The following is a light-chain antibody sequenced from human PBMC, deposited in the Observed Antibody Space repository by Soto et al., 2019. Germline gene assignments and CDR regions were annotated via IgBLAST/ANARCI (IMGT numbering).Light chain of an antibody. V-gene: IGLV2-8*01. Sequence: QSALTQPPSASGSPGQSVTISCTGTSSDVGGYNSVSWYQQHPGKAPKVMIYDVTKRPSGVPDRFSGSKSGNTASLTVSALQAEDEADYYCSSYTDRKNLVFGTGTKLTVL. CDR3: SSYTDRKNLV. J-gene: IGLJ1*01. CDR2: DVT. CDR1: SSDVGGYNS.